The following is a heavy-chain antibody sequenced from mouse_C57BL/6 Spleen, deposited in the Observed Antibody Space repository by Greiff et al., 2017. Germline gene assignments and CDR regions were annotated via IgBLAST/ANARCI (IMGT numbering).Heavy chain of an antibody. V-gene: IGHV1-26*01. J-gene: IGHJ2*01. CDR1: GYTFTDYY. CDR3: ARGYYGSSSDY. CDR2: INPNNGGT. D-gene: IGHD1-1*01. Sequence: EVKLQQSGPELVKPGASVKISCKASGYTFTDYYMNWVKQSHGKSLEWIGDINPNNGGTSYNQKFRGKATLTVDKSSSTAYMELRSLTSEDSAVYYCARGYYGSSSDYWGQGTTLTVSS.